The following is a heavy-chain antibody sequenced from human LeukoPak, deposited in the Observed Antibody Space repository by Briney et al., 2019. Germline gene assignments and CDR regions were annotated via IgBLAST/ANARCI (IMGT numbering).Heavy chain of an antibody. Sequence: PSETLSLTCAVYGGSFSGYYWSWIRQPPGKGLEWIGEINHSGSTNYNPSLKSRVTISVDTSKNQFSLKQSSVTAADTAVYYCASNAKYYYGSGSRYYYYGMDVWGKGTTVTVSS. V-gene: IGHV4-34*01. CDR1: GGSFSGYY. CDR2: INHSGST. CDR3: ASNAKYYYGSGSRYYYYGMDV. J-gene: IGHJ6*04. D-gene: IGHD3-10*01.